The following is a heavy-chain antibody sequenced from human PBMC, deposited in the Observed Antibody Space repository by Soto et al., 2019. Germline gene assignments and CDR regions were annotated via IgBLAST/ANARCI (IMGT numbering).Heavy chain of an antibody. CDR3: AADDGQYFGSV. V-gene: IGHV1-2*02. Sequence: QVQLVQSGAAVRKPGASVKISCKASGYTMTAHFLHWVRQAPGRGLEWMGWINPKNGGTDYAQKFSDRGFMARGTTLKPAYIQLDRLASGGTAVYFCAADDGQYFGSVWGQGTLVSVSS. J-gene: IGHJ1*01. D-gene: IGHD3-10*01. CDR1: GYTMTAHF. CDR2: INPKNGGT.